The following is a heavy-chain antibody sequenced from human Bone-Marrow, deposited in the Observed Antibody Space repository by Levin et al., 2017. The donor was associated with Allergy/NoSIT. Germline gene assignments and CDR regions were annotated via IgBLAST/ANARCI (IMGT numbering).Heavy chain of an antibody. J-gene: IGHJ4*01. Sequence: GGSLRLSCKGSGYSFHNYWISWVRQMPGKGLEWMGKIDPSDSSTIYSPSFQGHVTISADRSISTAYLQWTSLKASDTAMYYCARSFNSDYWGQGTLVTVSS. CDR1: GYSFHNYW. D-gene: IGHD3-3*01. CDR3: ARSFNSDY. V-gene: IGHV5-10-1*01. CDR2: IDPSDSST.